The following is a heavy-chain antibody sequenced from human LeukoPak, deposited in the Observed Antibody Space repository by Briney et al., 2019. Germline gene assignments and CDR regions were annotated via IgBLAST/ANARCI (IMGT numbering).Heavy chain of an antibody. CDR1: GFTFSSYA. D-gene: IGHD6-13*01. V-gene: IGHV3-15*01. CDR3: TTASGYSSSWYDY. CDR2: IKSKTDGGTT. Sequence: GGSLRLSCAASGFTFSSYAMHWVRQAPGKGLEWVGRIKSKTDGGTTDYAAPVKGRFTISRDDSKNTLYLQMNSLKTEDTAVYYCTTASGYSSSWYDYWGQGTLVTVSS. J-gene: IGHJ4*02.